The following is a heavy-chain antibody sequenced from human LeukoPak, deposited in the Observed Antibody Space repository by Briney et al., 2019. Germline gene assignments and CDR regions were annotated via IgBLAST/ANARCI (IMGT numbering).Heavy chain of an antibody. CDR2: ISSSGSTI. Sequence: PGGPLRLSCAASGFTFSSYEMNWVRQAPGKGLEWVSYISSSGSTIYYADSVKGRFTISRDNAKNSLYLQMNSLRAEDTAVYYCARGPIAAAAYYMDVWGKGTTVTISS. CDR3: ARGPIAAAAYYMDV. CDR1: GFTFSSYE. D-gene: IGHD6-13*01. V-gene: IGHV3-48*03. J-gene: IGHJ6*03.